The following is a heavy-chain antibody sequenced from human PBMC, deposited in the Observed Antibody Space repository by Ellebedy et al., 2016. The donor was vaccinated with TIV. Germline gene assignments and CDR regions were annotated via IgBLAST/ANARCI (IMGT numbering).Heavy chain of an antibody. Sequence: PGGSLRLSCKGSGYPFSNYWIAWVRQVPGKGLECMGIISPGDSDSRYNPSFQGQVTFSADKSISTAYLQWHSLKASDTAIYYCAAHQSPRIIMAPSAYWGQGTLVTVSS. V-gene: IGHV5-51*01. CDR3: AAHQSPRIIMAPSAY. CDR2: ISPGDSDS. D-gene: IGHD2-8*01. CDR1: GYPFSNYW. J-gene: IGHJ4*02.